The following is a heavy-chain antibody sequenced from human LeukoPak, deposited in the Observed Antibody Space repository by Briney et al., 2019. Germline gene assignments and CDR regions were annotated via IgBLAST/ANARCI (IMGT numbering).Heavy chain of an antibody. CDR3: ARTNTVYGDFDY. Sequence: GGSLRLSCAASGLTVTDNYFSWVRQAPGKGLEWVSVIFPDGRTYHADSVKGRFTISRDRPKNTLLLQMNSLRADDTALYHCARTNTVYGDFDYWGQGILVTVSS. D-gene: IGHD2/OR15-2a*01. J-gene: IGHJ4*02. CDR2: IFPDGRT. V-gene: IGHV3-53*01. CDR1: GLTVTDNY.